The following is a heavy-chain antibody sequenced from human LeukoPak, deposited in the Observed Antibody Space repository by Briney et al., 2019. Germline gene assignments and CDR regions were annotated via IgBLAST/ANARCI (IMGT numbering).Heavy chain of an antibody. CDR3: ARRYYDILTGYHNYYYGMDV. Sequence: ASVKVSCKASGYTFTSYDINWVRQAPGQGLEWLGWMNPNSGDTLYAQKFQGRFIMTRNTSISTAYMELSSLRSEDTAVYYCARRYYDILTGYHNYYYGMDVWGQGTTVTVSS. J-gene: IGHJ6*02. CDR1: GYTFTSYD. CDR2: MNPNSGDT. V-gene: IGHV1-8*01. D-gene: IGHD3-9*01.